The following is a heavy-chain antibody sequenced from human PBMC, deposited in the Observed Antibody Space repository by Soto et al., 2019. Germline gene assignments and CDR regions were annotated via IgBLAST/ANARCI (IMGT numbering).Heavy chain of an antibody. CDR3: ARLQLDIYFDY. J-gene: IGHJ4*02. Sequence: PSETLSLTCTVSGGSISSSSYYWGWIRQPPGKGLEWIGSIYYSGSTYYNPSLKSRVTISVDTSKNQFSLKLSSVTAADTAVYYCARLQLDIYFDYWGQGTLVTVSS. CDR2: IYYSGST. D-gene: IGHD1-1*01. CDR1: GGSISSSSYY. V-gene: IGHV4-39*01.